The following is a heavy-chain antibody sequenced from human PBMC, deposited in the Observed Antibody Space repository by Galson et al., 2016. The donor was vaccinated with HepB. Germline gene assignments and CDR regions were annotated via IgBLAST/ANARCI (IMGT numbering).Heavy chain of an antibody. V-gene: IGHV1-2*02. Sequence: SVKVSCKASGYTFTGYNLHWVRQAPGQGLEWMGWMNPTSGGATYAQMFQGRVAMTRDMSNSTAYMELSRLRPDDTAVYYCARQLKYFGLDVWGKGTTVSVSS. D-gene: IGHD2/OR15-2a*01. CDR2: MNPTSGGA. CDR3: ARQLKYFGLDV. J-gene: IGHJ6*04. CDR1: GYTFTGYN.